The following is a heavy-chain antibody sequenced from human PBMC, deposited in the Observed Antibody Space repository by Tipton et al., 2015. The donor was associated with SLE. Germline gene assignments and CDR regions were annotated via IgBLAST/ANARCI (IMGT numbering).Heavy chain of an antibody. CDR1: GFPFSDHW. CDR2: ITSGSSTI. CDR3: ARDYNPAAMVTFGCAY. J-gene: IGHJ4*02. D-gene: IGHD5-18*01. V-gene: IGHV3-48*01. Sequence: SLRLSCEASGFPFSDHWMSWVRQAPGEGLEWGSYITSGSSTIYYADSVKGRFTISRDNAKNSLYLQMNSLRAEDTAVYFCARDYNPAAMVTFGCAYWGQGTLVTVSS.